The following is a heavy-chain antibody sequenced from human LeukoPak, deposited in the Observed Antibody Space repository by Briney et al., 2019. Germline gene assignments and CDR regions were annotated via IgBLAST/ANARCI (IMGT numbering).Heavy chain of an antibody. V-gene: IGHV3-21*01. J-gene: IGHJ3*02. CDR3: ARNMVRGGDAFDI. D-gene: IGHD3-10*01. CDR2: ISSSSSYI. CDR1: GFTFGSYS. Sequence: GGSLRLSCAASGFTFGSYSMNWVRQAPGKGLEWVSSISSSSSYIYYADSVKGRFTISRDNAKNSLYLQMNSLRAEDTAVYYCARNMVRGGDAFDIWGQGTMVTVSS.